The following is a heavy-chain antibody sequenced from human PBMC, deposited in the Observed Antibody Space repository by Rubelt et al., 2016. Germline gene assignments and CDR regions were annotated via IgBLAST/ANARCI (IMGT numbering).Heavy chain of an antibody. CDR3: ARGYYYDSSGYPKYYYYYGMDV. J-gene: IGHJ6*02. Sequence: QVQLVQSGAEVKKPGSSVKVSCKASGGTFSSYAISWVRQAPGQGLEWMGGIIPILGTANYAQKFQGRVTITADESTSTAYMELSSLRSEDTAVYYCARGYYYDSSGYPKYYYYYGMDVWGQGTTVTVSS. V-gene: IGHV1-69*01. D-gene: IGHD3-22*01. CDR2: IIPILGTA. CDR1: GGTFSSYA.